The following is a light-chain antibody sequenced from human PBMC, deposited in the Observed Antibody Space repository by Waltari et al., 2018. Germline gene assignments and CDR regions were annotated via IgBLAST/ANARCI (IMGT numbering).Light chain of an antibody. CDR1: QSVGRW. V-gene: IGKV1-5*01. CDR3: QQYRDFWT. Sequence: DIQMTQSPSTLSASVGDRVTITCRASQSVGRWVAWYQQKPGNAPKLLMYEASTVESGVPSRFSGSGYGTDFTLTISSLQPDDFVTYYCQQYRDFWTFGQGTKVEI. CDR2: EAS. J-gene: IGKJ1*01.